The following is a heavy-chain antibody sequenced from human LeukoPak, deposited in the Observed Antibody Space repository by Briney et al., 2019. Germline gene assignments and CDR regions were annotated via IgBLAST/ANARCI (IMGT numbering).Heavy chain of an antibody. CDR3: ARGGVTPDLYYYYGMDV. J-gene: IGHJ6*02. V-gene: IGHV3-21*01. D-gene: IGHD4-23*01. Sequence: PGGSLRLSCAASGFTFSSYSMNWVRQAPGKGLEWVSSISSSSSYIYYADSVKGRFTISRGNAKNSLYLQMNSLRAEDTAVYYCARGGVTPDLYYYYGMDVWGQGTTVTVSS. CDR1: GFTFSSYS. CDR2: ISSSSSYI.